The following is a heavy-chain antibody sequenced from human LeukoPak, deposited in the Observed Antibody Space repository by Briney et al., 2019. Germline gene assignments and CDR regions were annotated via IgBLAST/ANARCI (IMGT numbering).Heavy chain of an antibody. CDR3: ARDRVAARPYYYYMDV. J-gene: IGHJ6*03. D-gene: IGHD6-6*01. V-gene: IGHV4-61*02. CDR1: GGSISSGSYY. Sequence: SETLSLTCTVSGGSISSGSYYWSWIRQPAGKGLEWIGRIYTSGSTNDNPSLKSRVTISVDTSTTQFSLKLSSVTAADTAVYYCARDRVAARPYYYYMDVWGKGTTVTVSS. CDR2: IYTSGST.